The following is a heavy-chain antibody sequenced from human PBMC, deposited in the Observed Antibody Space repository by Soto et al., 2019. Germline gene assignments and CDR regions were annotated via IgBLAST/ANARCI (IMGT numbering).Heavy chain of an antibody. D-gene: IGHD4-17*01. CDR3: AKANRAWGDYSLDY. CDR2: ISYDGSNK. V-gene: IGHV3-30*18. J-gene: IGHJ4*02. CDR1: GFTFSSYG. Sequence: QVQLVESGGGVVQPGRSLRLSCAASGFTFSSYGMHWVRQAPGKGLEWVAVISYDGSNKYYADSVKGRFTISRDNSKNTLYLQMNSLRAEDTAVYYCAKANRAWGDYSLDYWGQGTLDTVSS.